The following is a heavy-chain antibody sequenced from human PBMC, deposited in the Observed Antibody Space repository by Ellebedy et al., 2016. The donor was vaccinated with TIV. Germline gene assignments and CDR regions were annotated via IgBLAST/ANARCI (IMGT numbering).Heavy chain of an antibody. J-gene: IGHJ3*02. CDR1: GYTFNNYY. D-gene: IGHD2-21*01. CDR2: IDPSDTST. V-gene: IGHV1-46*02. CDR3: ARRDRHNAFDM. Sequence: ASVKVSCKASGYTFNNYYLHWVRQAPGQGLEWMGIIDPSDTSTTYAQKLQGRVIMTSDTSTSTVYMELNSLRSEDTAVYHCARRDRHNAFDMWGQGTMVTVSS.